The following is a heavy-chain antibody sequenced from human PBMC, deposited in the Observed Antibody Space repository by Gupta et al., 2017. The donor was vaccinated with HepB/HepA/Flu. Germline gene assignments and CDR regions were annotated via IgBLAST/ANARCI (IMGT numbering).Heavy chain of an antibody. Sequence: EVQLLESGGGLVQPGGSLSLSCAASGITLSTNSMNWVRQAPGKGLEWVSSIRGSDGSTYYADSVKGRFTISKDKSKNTLYLQMNSLRAEDTAVYYCAKDSPDILEDVWGQGTLVTVSS. V-gene: IGHV3-23*01. CDR3: AKDSPDILEDV. CDR1: GITLSTNS. J-gene: IGHJ4*02. CDR2: IRGSDGST. D-gene: IGHD5-12*01.